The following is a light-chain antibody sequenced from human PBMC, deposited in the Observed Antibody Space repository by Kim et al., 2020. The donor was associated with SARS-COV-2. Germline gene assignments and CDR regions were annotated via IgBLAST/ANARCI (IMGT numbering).Light chain of an antibody. CDR2: KNG. J-gene: IGLJ2*01. CDR1: SSNIGSHT. V-gene: IGLV1-44*01. CDR3: AAWDDSLNGPI. Sequence: GQRVNISCSGSSSNIGSHTGNWYQQGPGTAPKLLIYKNGQRPSGVPDRVSGSKSGTSASLAISGLQSEDEADYYCAAWDDSLNGPIFGGGTKVTVL.